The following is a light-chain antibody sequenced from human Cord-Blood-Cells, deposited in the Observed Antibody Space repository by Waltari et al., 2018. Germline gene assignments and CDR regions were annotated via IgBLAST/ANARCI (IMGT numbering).Light chain of an antibody. Sequence: AIRMTLSPSSFSASTVDRVTITCRASQGISSYLAWYQQKPGKAPKLLIYAASTLQSGVPSRFSGSGSGTDFTLTISCLQSEDFATYYCQQYYSYPRSTFGQGTKLEIK. V-gene: IGKV1-8*01. J-gene: IGKJ2*01. CDR2: AAS. CDR3: QQYYSYPRST. CDR1: QGISSY.